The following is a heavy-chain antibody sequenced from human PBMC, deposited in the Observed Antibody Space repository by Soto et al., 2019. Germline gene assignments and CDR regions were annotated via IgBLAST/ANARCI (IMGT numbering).Heavy chain of an antibody. Sequence: PXGSLRLSCAVSGITSNKSSRSWVRQAPGKGLEWVSTIGTSDETTYNAASVKGRFSISRDTSTNTLYLQLDSLTVEDTATYYCATWHIGWFDTDRLYYYFGLDVWGQGTAVTVSS. CDR1: GITSNKSS. V-gene: IGHV3-23*01. CDR3: ATWHIGWFDTDRLYYYFGLDV. J-gene: IGHJ6*02. D-gene: IGHD2-15*01. CDR2: IGTSDETT.